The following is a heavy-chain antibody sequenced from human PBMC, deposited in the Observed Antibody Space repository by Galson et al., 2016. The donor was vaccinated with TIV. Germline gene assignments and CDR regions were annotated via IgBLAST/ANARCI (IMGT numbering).Heavy chain of an antibody. CDR2: IIPMFGTT. CDR1: GVTFSSYA. Sequence: SVKVSCKASGVTFSSYAINWVRQAPGQGLEWMGGIIPMFGTTNYAQKFQGRVTITTVAATSTAYMQLSSLRSEVTAVYYCARAQNLVDSSGYYRHASVIWGQGTMVTVST. V-gene: IGHV1-69*05. D-gene: IGHD3-22*01. CDR3: ARAQNLVDSSGYYRHASVI. J-gene: IGHJ3*02.